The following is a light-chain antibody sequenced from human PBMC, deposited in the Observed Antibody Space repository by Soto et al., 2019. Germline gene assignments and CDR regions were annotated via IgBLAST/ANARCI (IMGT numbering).Light chain of an antibody. Sequence: QSALTQPASVSGSPGQSITISCTGTSSDVGGNKYVSWYQQYPGKVPKLLINKVTNRPSGVSYRFSGSKSGNTASLTISALLADDEADYFCASSTSDSLYVFGTGTKVIV. V-gene: IGLV2-14*01. CDR3: ASSTSDSLYV. J-gene: IGLJ1*01. CDR2: KVT. CDR1: SSDVGGNKY.